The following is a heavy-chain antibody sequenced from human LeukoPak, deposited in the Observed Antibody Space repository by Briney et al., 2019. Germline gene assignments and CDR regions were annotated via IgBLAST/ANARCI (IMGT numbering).Heavy chain of an antibody. J-gene: IGHJ4*02. D-gene: IGHD3-22*01. V-gene: IGHV1-18*04. CDR2: ISAYNGNT. CDR1: GYTFTGYY. Sequence: VASVKVSCKASGYTFTGYYMHWVRQAPGQGLEWMGWISAYNGNTNYAQKLQGRVTMTTDTSTSTAYMELRSLRSDDTAVYYCARRGSGYPLHFDYWGQGTLVTVSS. CDR3: ARRGSGYPLHFDY.